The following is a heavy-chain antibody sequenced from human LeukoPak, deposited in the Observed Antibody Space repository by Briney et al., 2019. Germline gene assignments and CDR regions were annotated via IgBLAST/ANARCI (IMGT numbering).Heavy chain of an antibody. CDR1: GFTFYDYA. Sequence: PGGSLRLSCAASGFTFYDYAMHWVRQAPGKGLEWVAGITSNSDNSDYAQYVRGRVTISRDKAKNSLYLQMNSLRLDDTAFYYCVEESEDSGGWDTRYYFDYWGQGSLVTVSS. CDR3: VEESEDSGGWDTRYYFDY. J-gene: IGHJ4*02. CDR2: ITSNSDNS. V-gene: IGHV3-9*01. D-gene: IGHD6-19*01.